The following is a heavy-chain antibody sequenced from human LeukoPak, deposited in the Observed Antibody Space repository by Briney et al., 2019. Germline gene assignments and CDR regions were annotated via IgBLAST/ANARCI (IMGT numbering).Heavy chain of an antibody. D-gene: IGHD6-6*01. Sequence: GGSLRLSCAASGFTFRSYWMHWVRQAPGKGLVWVSRINSDGSSTSYADSVKGRFTISRDNAKNTLYLQMNSLRAEDTAVYYCARGTAARPGWFDPWGQGTLVTVSS. V-gene: IGHV3-74*01. CDR2: INSDGSST. CDR1: GFTFRSYW. J-gene: IGHJ5*02. CDR3: ARGTAARPGWFDP.